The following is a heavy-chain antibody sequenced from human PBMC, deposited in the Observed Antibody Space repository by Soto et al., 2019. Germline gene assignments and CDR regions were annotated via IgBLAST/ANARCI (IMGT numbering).Heavy chain of an antibody. D-gene: IGHD1-1*01. CDR2: ISAHNGNT. Sequence: QVHLVQSGAEVKKPGASVKVSCKASGYTFTSYGITWVRQAPGQGLEWMGWISAHNGNTDYAQKLQGRVIVTRDTSTSTAYMELRSLISDDTPVYYCARGRYGDYWGQGARVTVSS. V-gene: IGHV1-18*01. CDR1: GYTFTSYG. CDR3: ARGRYGDY. J-gene: IGHJ4*02.